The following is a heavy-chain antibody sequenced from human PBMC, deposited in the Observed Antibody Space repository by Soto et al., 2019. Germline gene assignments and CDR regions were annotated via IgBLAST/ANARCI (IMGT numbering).Heavy chain of an antibody. J-gene: IGHJ6*02. CDR3: ARQGFGQLHGLVDV. CDR2: IHHSCST. Sequence: SETLSLTCSVSGGSITSHYCSWFRQPPGKGLEWIGYIHHSCSTSYNPSLKSRVTMSVDTSKNQFSLKLSSVTAADTALYYCARQGFGQLHGLVDVWGPGTTVTVSS. V-gene: IGHV4-59*08. D-gene: IGHD3-10*01. CDR1: GGSITSHY.